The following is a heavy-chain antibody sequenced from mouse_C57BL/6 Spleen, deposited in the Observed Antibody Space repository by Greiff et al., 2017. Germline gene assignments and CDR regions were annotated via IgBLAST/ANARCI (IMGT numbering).Heavy chain of an antibody. CDR3: ARGIYYDYDGGFAY. CDR2: ILPGSGST. J-gene: IGHJ3*01. D-gene: IGHD2-4*01. CDR1: GYTFTGYW. V-gene: IGHV1-9*01. Sequence: VMLVESGAELMKPGASVKLSCKATGYTFTGYWLEWVKQRPGHGLEWIGEILPGSGSTNYNEKFKGKATFTADTSSNTAYMQLSSLTTEDSAIYYCARGIYYDYDGGFAYWGQGTLVTVSA.